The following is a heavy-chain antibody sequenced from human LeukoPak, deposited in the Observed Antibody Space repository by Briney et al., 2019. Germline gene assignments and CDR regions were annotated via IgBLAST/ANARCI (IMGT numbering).Heavy chain of an antibody. D-gene: IGHD2-2*01. CDR2: ISSSGGTM. CDR1: GFTSISYE. V-gene: IGHV3-48*03. J-gene: IGHJ4*02. CDR3: ARYCSSTKCLLY. Sequence: GGSLRLSCAASGFTSISYEMNWVRQAPGKGLEWVSCISSSGGTMYYADSVKGRFTISRDNAEKSLYLQMNSLRAEDTAVYYCARYCSSTKCLLYWGQGTLVTVSS.